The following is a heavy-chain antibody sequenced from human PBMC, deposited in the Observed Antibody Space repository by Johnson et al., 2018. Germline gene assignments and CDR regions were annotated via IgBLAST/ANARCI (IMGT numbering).Heavy chain of an antibody. CDR3: TTKTYYCGGDCYPGAFDI. CDR2: IKSKTDGGTT. D-gene: IGHD2-21*02. J-gene: IGHJ3*02. CDR1: GFTFSNAW. Sequence: VQLVQSGGGLVKPGGSLRLSCAASGFTFSNAWMSWVRQAPGKGLEWVGRIKSKTDGGTTDYAAPVKGRFTISRDDSKNTLYLQMNSLKTKDTAVYYCTTKTYYCGGDCYPGAFDIWGQGTMVTVSS. V-gene: IGHV3-15*01.